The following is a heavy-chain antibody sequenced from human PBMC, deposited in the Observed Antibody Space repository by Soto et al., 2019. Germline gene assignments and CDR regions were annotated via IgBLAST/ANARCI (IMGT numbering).Heavy chain of an antibody. CDR3: ARDSGIPGQCWYFDI. Sequence: QVQLVQSGAEVKKPGASVKVSCKTYGYRFSDYFLHWVRQAPGQGPEWMGFVNPKRGGTEYAQKFQGRVTMTRDTSISTVYMELNSLTSDDTAVYYCARDSGIPGQCWYFDIWGRGTLVTVSS. J-gene: IGHJ2*01. CDR2: VNPKRGGT. CDR1: GYRFSDYF. V-gene: IGHV1-2*02.